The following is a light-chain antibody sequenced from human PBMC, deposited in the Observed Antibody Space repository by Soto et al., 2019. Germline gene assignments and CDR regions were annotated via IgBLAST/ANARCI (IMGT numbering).Light chain of an antibody. CDR3: SSYTSSSTL. CDR2: EVS. Sequence: QSALTQPASVSGSPGQSITISCTGTSSDVGSYNYVSWYQQHPGKAPKLMIYEVSDRPSGISSRFSGSKSGNTASLTISGLQTEDEADYYCSSYTSSSTLFXTGTKVNVL. J-gene: IGLJ1*01. CDR1: SSDVGSYNY. V-gene: IGLV2-14*01.